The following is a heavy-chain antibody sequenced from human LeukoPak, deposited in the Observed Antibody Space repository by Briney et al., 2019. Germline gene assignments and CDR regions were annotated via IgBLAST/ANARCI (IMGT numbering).Heavy chain of an antibody. D-gene: IGHD3-9*01. CDR2: ITNGGSTI. CDR3: ARSIGLTGGGVDV. V-gene: IGHV3-11*01. Sequence: GGFLRLSCAASGFTFSDYNMNWVRQAPGKGLEWVSYITNGGSTIHHADSVKGRFTISRDNAKKTLYLQMNSLRAEDTAVYYCARSIGLTGGGVDVWGQGATVTVSS. J-gene: IGHJ6*02. CDR1: GFTFSDYN.